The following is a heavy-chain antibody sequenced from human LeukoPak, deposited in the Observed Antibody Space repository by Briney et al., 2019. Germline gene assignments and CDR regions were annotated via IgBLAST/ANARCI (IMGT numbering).Heavy chain of an antibody. J-gene: IGHJ4*02. CDR3: ARRSDTALLYSSGDY. Sequence: QPGGSLRLSCAASGFTFSSYAMSWVRQAPGKGLEWVSGISGSGGSTYYADSVKGRFTISRDNSKNTLYLQMNSLRVEDTAIYYCARRSDTALLYSSGDYWGQGTLVTVSS. V-gene: IGHV3-23*01. CDR2: ISGSGGST. CDR1: GFTFSSYA. D-gene: IGHD5-18*01.